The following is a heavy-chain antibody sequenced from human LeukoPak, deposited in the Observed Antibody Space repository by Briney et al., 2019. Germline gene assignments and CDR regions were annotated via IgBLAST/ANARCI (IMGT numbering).Heavy chain of an antibody. D-gene: IGHD3-10*01. CDR3: AREYGSGSEFDP. J-gene: IGHJ5*02. Sequence: SETLSLTCTVSGGSISSSSYYWGWIRQPPGKGLEWIGSIYYSGSTYYNPSLKSRVTMSVDTSKNQFSLKLRSVTAADTAVYYCAREYGSGSEFDPWGQGTLVTVSS. CDR2: IYYSGST. V-gene: IGHV4-39*07. CDR1: GGSISSSSYY.